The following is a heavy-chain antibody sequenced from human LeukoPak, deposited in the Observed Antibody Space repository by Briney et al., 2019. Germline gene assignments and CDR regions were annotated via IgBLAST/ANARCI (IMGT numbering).Heavy chain of an antibody. J-gene: IGHJ4*02. CDR1: GYTFTSYD. D-gene: IGHD2-8*01. CDR2: MNPNSGNT. V-gene: IGHV1-8*01. CDR3: GGFGTSACTN. Sequence: ASVKVSCKAAGYTFTSYDINWVRQATGQGLEWMGWMNPNSGNTGYAQKFQGRITMTRDISISTAYIELISLTTDDAAVYYYGGFGTSACTNWGQGILVTVSS.